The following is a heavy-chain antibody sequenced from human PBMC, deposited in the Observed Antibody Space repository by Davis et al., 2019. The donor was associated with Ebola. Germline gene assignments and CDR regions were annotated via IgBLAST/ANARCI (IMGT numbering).Heavy chain of an antibody. CDR3: TISRRASLIHRTYYYYGMDV. J-gene: IGHJ6*02. CDR2: IKSKTNGETT. V-gene: IGHV3-15*01. D-gene: IGHD2-21*01. Sequence: GESLKIPCAASGFTFSNAWMSWVRQAPGKGLEWVGRIKSKTNGETTDYAAPVKGRFSISRDDSKDTLYLQMNSLRTEDTAVYYCTISRRASLIHRTYYYYGMDVWGQGTTVTVSS. CDR1: GFTFSNAW.